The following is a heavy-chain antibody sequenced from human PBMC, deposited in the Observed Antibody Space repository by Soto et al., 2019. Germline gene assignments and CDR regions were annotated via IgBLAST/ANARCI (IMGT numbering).Heavy chain of an antibody. Sequence: SETLSLTCTVSGDSISSSHWSWIRQPPGKGLEWIGYIYYTENTNYNPSLRSRITLSVDTSRNQLSLKLRSVTAADTAVYFCARFSWSPYYMDVWGKGTTVTVSS. D-gene: IGHD2-8*02. V-gene: IGHV4-59*01. CDR3: ARFSWSPYYMDV. J-gene: IGHJ6*03. CDR1: GDSISSSH. CDR2: IYYTENT.